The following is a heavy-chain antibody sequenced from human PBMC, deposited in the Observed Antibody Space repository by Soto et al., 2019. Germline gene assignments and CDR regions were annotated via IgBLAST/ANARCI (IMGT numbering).Heavy chain of an antibody. J-gene: IGHJ3*02. CDR1: GYTFTFRY. V-gene: IGHV1-45*02. CDR2: TTPFKSDT. Sequence: SVKVSCKASGYTFTFRYLHWVRQAPGQALEWMGWTTPFKSDTNYAQKFQDRVTITRDRSVSTAYMGLSNLRSDDTAMYYCARSPFAGSDAFDIWGQGTMVTVSS. D-gene: IGHD1-1*01. CDR3: ARSPFAGSDAFDI.